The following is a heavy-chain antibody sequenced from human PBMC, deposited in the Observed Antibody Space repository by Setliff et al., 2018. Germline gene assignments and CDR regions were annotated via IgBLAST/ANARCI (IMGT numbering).Heavy chain of an antibody. D-gene: IGHD3-10*01. CDR2: IYYSGST. CDR1: GGSISSSSYY. CDR3: ARVRSYGSGNYYYYYYDMDV. J-gene: IGHJ6*02. V-gene: IGHV4-39*07. Sequence: SETLSLTCTVSGGSISSSSYYWGWIRQPPGKGLEWIGSIYYSGSTYFNPSLKSRVTISVDTSKNQFSLKLSSVTAADTALYYCARVRSYGSGNYYYYYYDMDVWGQGTTVTVSS.